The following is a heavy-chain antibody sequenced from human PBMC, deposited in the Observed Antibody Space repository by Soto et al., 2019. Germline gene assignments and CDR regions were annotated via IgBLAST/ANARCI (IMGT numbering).Heavy chain of an antibody. Sequence: QVQLVQSGAEVKKPGASVKVSCKASGYTFTSYAMHWVRQAPGQRLEWMGWINAGNGNTKYSQKFQGRVTITRDTSASTAYMERSSLRSEDTAVYYCAREPYYYDSSGYYDYYYGMDVWGQGTTVTVSS. J-gene: IGHJ6*02. CDR3: AREPYYYDSSGYYDYYYGMDV. CDR2: INAGNGNT. CDR1: GYTFTSYA. D-gene: IGHD3-22*01. V-gene: IGHV1-3*01.